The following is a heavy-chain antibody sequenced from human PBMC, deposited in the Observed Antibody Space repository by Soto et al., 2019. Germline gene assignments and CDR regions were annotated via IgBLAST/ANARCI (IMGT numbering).Heavy chain of an antibody. D-gene: IGHD6-13*01. CDR2: IYYSRST. Sequence: PWETLSLACTVSGGSISSGGYYRSWIRQNPGKGLEWIGYIYYSRSTHYHPSLKSRVTISVDTSKNQFSLKLSSVTAAVSAVYYCVSFGQQLVGGLDYWCAGLLVIVS. V-gene: IGHV4-31*03. CDR3: VSFGQQLVGGLDY. J-gene: IGHJ4*02. CDR1: GGSISSGGYY.